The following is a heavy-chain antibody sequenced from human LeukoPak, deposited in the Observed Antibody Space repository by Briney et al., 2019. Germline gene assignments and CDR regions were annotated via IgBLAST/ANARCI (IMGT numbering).Heavy chain of an antibody. D-gene: IGHD5-12*01. CDR2: ISYDGSNK. CDR3: ARGGMVATEFGYYYYYYMDV. Sequence: GGTLRLSCAASGFTFSSYGMSWVRQAPGKGLEWVAVISYDGSNKYYADSVKGRFAISRDNSKNTLYLQMNSLRAEDTAVYYCARGGMVATEFGYYYYYYMDVWGKGTTVTVSS. J-gene: IGHJ6*03. CDR1: GFTFSSYG. V-gene: IGHV3-30*03.